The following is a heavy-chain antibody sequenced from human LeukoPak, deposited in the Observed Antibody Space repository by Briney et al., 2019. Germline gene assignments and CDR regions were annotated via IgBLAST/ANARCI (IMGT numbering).Heavy chain of an antibody. CDR1: GYRFTSQW. D-gene: IGHD2-21*02. V-gene: IGHV5-51*01. CDR2: IYPDDSQT. Sequence: GESLKISCTGSGYRFTSQWIGWVRQMPGKGLQWMGIIYPDDSQTKYSPSFQGQVTITVDKSISTAYLQWSSLNDSDTAIYFCGRHTYEESDPYYFDYWGQGTLVTVSS. J-gene: IGHJ4*02. CDR3: GRHTYEESDPYYFDY.